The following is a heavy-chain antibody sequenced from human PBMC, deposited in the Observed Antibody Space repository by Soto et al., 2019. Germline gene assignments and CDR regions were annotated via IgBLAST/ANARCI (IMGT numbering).Heavy chain of an antibody. CDR2: ISWNSGSI. V-gene: IGHV3-9*01. CDR3: AKGLDYGDYTRAYYFDY. J-gene: IGHJ4*02. CDR1: GFTFDDYA. Sequence: EVQLVESGGGLVQPGRSLRLSCAASGFTFDDYAMHWVRQAPGKGLEWVSGISWNSGSIGYADSVKGRFTISRDNAKNSLYLQMNSLRAEDTALYYCAKGLDYGDYTRAYYFDYWGQGTLVTVSS. D-gene: IGHD4-17*01.